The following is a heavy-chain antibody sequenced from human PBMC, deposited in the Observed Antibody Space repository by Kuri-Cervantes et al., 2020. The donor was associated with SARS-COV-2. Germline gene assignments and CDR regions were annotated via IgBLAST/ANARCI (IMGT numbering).Heavy chain of an antibody. CDR1: GFTFSSYW. CDR3: ARGYDSSGYSLDY. Sequence: GESLKISCAASGFTFSSYWMHWVRQAPGKGLVWVSRINSDGSSTSYADSVKGRFTISRDNARNTLYLQMNSLRAGDTAVYYCARGYDSSGYSLDYWGQGTLVTVSS. V-gene: IGHV3-74*01. D-gene: IGHD3-22*01. CDR2: INSDGSST. J-gene: IGHJ4*02.